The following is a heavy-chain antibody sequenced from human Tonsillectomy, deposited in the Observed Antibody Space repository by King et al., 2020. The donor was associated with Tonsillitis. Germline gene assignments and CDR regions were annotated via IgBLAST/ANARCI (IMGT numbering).Heavy chain of an antibody. CDR3: ARGSPTGDNWYFDL. CDR1: RFTFSDYF. CDR2: VSSSRNIM. Sequence: VQLVESGGGLVKPGGSLRLSCAASRFTFSDYFMSLLRQAPGEGVEWISYVSSSRNIMHYADSVRGRFTISRDNAKNSLYLQMNSLRAEDTAVYYCARGSPTGDNWYFDLWGRGTLVTVSS. V-gene: IGHV3-11*01. J-gene: IGHJ2*01. D-gene: IGHD7-27*01.